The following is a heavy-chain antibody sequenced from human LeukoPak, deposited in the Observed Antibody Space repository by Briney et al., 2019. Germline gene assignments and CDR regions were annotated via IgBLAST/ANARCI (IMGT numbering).Heavy chain of an antibody. CDR1: GFTFSSYA. D-gene: IGHD6-6*01. CDR3: AKAPAPIAARPWYYYYMDV. J-gene: IGHJ6*03. CDR2: ISGSGGST. V-gene: IGHV3-23*01. Sequence: PGGSVRLSCAASGFTFSSYAMSWVRQAPGKGLEWVSAISGSGGSTYYADSVKGRFTISRDNSKNTLYLQMNSLRAEDTAVYYCAKAPAPIAARPWYYYYMDVWGKGTTVTVSS.